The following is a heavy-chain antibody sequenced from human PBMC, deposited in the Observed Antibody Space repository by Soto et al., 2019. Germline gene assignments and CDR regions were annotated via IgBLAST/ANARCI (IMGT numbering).Heavy chain of an antibody. J-gene: IGHJ5*02. CDR2: IYYSGST. V-gene: IGHV4-31*03. CDR1: GGSISSGGYY. D-gene: IGHD3-16*01. Sequence: PSETLSLTCTVSGGSISSGGYYWSWIRQHPGKGLEWIGYIYYSGSTYYNPSLKSRVTISVDTSKNQSSPKLSSVTAADTAVYYCATDISLIMITFGGAPRGRWFDPWGQGTLVNVSS. CDR3: ATDISLIMITFGGAPRGRWFDP.